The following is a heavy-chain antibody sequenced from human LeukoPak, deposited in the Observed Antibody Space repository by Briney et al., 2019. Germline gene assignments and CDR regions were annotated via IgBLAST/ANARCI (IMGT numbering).Heavy chain of an antibody. CDR3: ARNDYGDINWFDP. CDR1: GGSISSSGYY. J-gene: IGHJ5*02. CDR2: IYYSGST. Sequence: PSETLSLTCTVSGGSISSSGYYWGWIRQPPGKGLEWIGSIYYSGSTYYNPSLKSRVTISVDTSKNQFSLKLSSVTAADTAVYYCARNDYGDINWFDPWGQGTLVTVSS. V-gene: IGHV4-39*07. D-gene: IGHD4-17*01.